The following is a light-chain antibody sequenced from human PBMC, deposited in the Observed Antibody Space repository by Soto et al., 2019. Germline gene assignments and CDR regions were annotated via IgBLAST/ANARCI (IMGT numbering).Light chain of an antibody. Sequence: AIRMTQSPSSLSASTGDRVTITCRASQGISSYLAWYQQKPGKAPKLLIYAASTLQSGVPSRFSGSGSGTDFTLTISCLQYEDFATYACQQYYSYPYTFGQGTKLEIK. CDR3: QQYYSYPYT. CDR1: QGISSY. J-gene: IGKJ2*01. CDR2: AAS. V-gene: IGKV1-8*01.